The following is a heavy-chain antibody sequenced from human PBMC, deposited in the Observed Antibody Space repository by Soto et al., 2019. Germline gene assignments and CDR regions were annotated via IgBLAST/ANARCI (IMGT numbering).Heavy chain of an antibody. Sequence: QVHLVQSGAEVKKPGASVKVSCKASGYTFTSYGITWVRQAPGQGLEWMGWISAHNGNTDYEQKLQGRVIVTRDTSTSTAYMELRSLRSDDTAVYYCASGRYGDYWGQGALVTVSS. J-gene: IGHJ4*02. CDR3: ASGRYGDY. CDR1: GYTFTSYG. CDR2: ISAHNGNT. D-gene: IGHD1-26*01. V-gene: IGHV1-18*01.